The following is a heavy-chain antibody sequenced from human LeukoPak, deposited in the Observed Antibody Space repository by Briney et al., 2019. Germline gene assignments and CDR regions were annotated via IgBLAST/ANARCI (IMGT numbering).Heavy chain of an antibody. V-gene: IGHV3-30-3*01. Sequence: QPGGSLRLSCAASGFTFSSYAMHWVRQAPGKGLEWVAVISYDGSNKYYADSVKGRFTISRDNSKNTLYLQMNSLRAEDTAVYYCARGKSNTGTSDYWGQGTLVTVSS. J-gene: IGHJ4*02. CDR2: ISYDGSNK. CDR3: ARGKSNTGTSDY. D-gene: IGHD1-26*01. CDR1: GFTFSSYA.